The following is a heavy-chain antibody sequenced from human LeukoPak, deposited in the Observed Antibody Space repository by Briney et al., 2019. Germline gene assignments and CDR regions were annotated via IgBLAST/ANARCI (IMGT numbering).Heavy chain of an antibody. Sequence: GGSLRLSSAASGFTFSDFAMSCVRQAPGKGLEWVSTISGSGGSTYYADSVKGRFTISRDNSKNTLYLQMTILRAEDTAVYYCAKDSTIIPPDAFYIWCQGTMVTVSS. CDR3: AKDSTIIPPDAFYI. V-gene: IGHV3-23*01. D-gene: IGHD3-3*01. CDR2: ISGSGGST. CDR1: GFTFSDFA. J-gene: IGHJ3*02.